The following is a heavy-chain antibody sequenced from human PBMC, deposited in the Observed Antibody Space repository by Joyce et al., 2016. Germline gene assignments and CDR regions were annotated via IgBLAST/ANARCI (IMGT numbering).Heavy chain of an antibody. CDR3: AGDSGSYSGAPAI. CDR2: ISSRRSIT. CDR1: GFTFSTYS. V-gene: IGHV3-48*01. J-gene: IGHJ3*02. D-gene: IGHD1-26*01. Sequence: EVQLVESGGGLVQPGGSLRLSCAASGFTFSTYSMNWVRQAPGKGLEWVSYISSRRSITYYADSVKGRLTISRDNAKNSLYLQMNSLRAEDTAVYYCAGDSGSYSGAPAIWGQGTMVTVSS.